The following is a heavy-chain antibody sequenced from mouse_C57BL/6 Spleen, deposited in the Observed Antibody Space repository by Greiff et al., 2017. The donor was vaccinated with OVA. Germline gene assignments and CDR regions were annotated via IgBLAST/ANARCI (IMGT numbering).Heavy chain of an antibody. V-gene: IGHV1-52*01. CDR1: GYTFTSYW. CDR2: IDPSDSET. Sequence: QVQLQQPGAELVRPGSSVKLSCKASGYTFTSYWMHWVKQRPIQGLEWIGNIDPSDSETHYNQKFKDKATLTVDKSSSTAYMQLSSLTSEDSAVYYCARYNYSNYDYARDYWGQGTSVTVSS. J-gene: IGHJ4*01. D-gene: IGHD2-5*01. CDR3: ARYNYSNYDYARDY.